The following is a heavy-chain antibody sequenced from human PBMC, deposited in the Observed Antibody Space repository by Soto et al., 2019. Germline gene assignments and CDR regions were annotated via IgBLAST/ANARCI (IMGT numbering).Heavy chain of an antibody. Sequence: QVQLVQSGAEVKKPGSSVKVSCKASGGTFSSYAINWVRQAPGQGLEWMGGIIPIFGTANYAQKFQGRVKITXXEXTXXAYMELSSLRSEDTAVYYCARGSGGSSYYYYGMDVWGQGTTVTVSS. D-gene: IGHD2-15*01. J-gene: IGHJ6*02. V-gene: IGHV1-69*05. CDR2: IIPIFGTA. CDR1: GGTFSSYA. CDR3: ARGSGGSSYYYYGMDV.